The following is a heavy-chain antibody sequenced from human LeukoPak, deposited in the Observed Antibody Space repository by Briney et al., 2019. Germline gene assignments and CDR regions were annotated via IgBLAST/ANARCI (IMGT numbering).Heavy chain of an antibody. CDR3: ARDRRDGYNFGPSVDY. J-gene: IGHJ4*02. Sequence: APVKVSCKASGYTFTSYYMHWVRQAPGQGLEWMGIINPSGGSTSYAQKFQGRVTMTRDTSTSTAYMELSSLRSEDTAVYYCARDRRDGYNFGPSVDYWGQGTLVTVSS. V-gene: IGHV1-46*01. CDR1: GYTFTSYY. D-gene: IGHD5-24*01. CDR2: INPSGGST.